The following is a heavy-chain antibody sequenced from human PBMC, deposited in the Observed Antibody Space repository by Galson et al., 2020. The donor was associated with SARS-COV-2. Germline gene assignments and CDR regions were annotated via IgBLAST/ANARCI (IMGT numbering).Heavy chain of an antibody. Sequence: GESLKISCAAPGFNFNNYTLNWVRQVPGKGLEWVSSVTTSSTYINYADSVKGRFTISRDNAKNSLYLQMNSLRAGDTAVYFCARTGTQHYYYSYYMDVWGKGTTVTVSS. CDR2: VTTSSTYI. D-gene: IGHD6-13*01. CDR3: ARTGTQHYYYSYYMDV. J-gene: IGHJ6*03. V-gene: IGHV3-21*01. CDR1: GFNFNNYT.